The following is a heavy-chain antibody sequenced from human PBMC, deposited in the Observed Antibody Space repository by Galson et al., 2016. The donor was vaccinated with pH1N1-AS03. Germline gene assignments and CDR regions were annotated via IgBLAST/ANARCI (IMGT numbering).Heavy chain of an antibody. V-gene: IGHV1-18*01. D-gene: IGHD1-1*01. J-gene: IGHJ5*02. CDR2: IRTANGET. Sequence: SVKVSCKASGYTFTSVGISWVRQAPGQGLEWVGWIRTANGETHYAQNFQGRVTMTSDTSTDTVYLELTRLTCDCTAVYYCATDNWNSFDPWGQGTLVTVSS. CDR3: ATDNWNSFDP. CDR1: GYTFTSVG.